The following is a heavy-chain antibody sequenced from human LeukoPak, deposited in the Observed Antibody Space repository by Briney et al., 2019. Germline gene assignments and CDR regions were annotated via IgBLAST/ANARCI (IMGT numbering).Heavy chain of an antibody. V-gene: IGHV4-34*01. CDR1: GGSFSGYY. CDR2: IYHSGST. CDR3: ARLWAYYYGSGANWFDP. D-gene: IGHD3-10*01. Sequence: SETLSLTCAVYGGSFSGYYWSWVRQPPGKGLEWIGEIYHSGSTNYNPSLKSRATISVDKSKNQFSLKLSSVTAADAAVYYCARLWAYYYGSGANWFDPWGQGTLVTVSS. J-gene: IGHJ5*02.